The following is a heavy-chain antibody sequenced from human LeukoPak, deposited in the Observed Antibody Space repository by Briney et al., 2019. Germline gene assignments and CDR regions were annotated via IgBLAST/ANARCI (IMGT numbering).Heavy chain of an antibody. V-gene: IGHV3-48*01. CDR3: ARAYYDILTGSLFDY. D-gene: IGHD3-9*01. CDR1: GFTFSSYS. Sequence: PGGSLRLSCAASGFTFSSYSMNWVRQAPGKGLEWVSYISSSSSTTYYADSVKGRFTISRDNAKNSLYLQMNSLRAEDTAVYYCARAYYDILTGSLFDYWGQGTLVTVSS. CDR2: ISSSSSTT. J-gene: IGHJ4*02.